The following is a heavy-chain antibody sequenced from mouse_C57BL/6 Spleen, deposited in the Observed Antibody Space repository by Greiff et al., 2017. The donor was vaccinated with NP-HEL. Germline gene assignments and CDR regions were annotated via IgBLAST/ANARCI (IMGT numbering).Heavy chain of an antibody. Sequence: VQLQQSGAELVRPGSSVKLSCKASGYTFTSYWMDWVKQRPGQGLEWIGNIYPSDSETHYNQKFKDKATLTVDKSSSTAYMQLSSLTSEDSAVYYCAREGWLEGAYWGQGTLVTVST. J-gene: IGHJ3*01. D-gene: IGHD2-3*01. V-gene: IGHV1-61*01. CDR1: GYTFTSYW. CDR2: IYPSDSET. CDR3: AREGWLEGAY.